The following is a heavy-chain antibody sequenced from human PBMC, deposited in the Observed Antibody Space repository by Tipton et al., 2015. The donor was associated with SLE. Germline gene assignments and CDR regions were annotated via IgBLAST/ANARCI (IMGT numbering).Heavy chain of an antibody. D-gene: IGHD6-6*01. CDR2: IIPVFGTA. Sequence: QVQLVQSGAEVRRPGSSVKITCKASGGPFSDYATTWMRQASGQGLQWMGGIIPVFGTASYAQKFQDRLTIIADEATNTVFMELSSLRSEDTAVYYCARDLKAARLVPWGQGTLVTVSS. CDR1: GGPFSDYA. V-gene: IGHV1-69*01. CDR3: ARDLKAARLVP. J-gene: IGHJ5*02.